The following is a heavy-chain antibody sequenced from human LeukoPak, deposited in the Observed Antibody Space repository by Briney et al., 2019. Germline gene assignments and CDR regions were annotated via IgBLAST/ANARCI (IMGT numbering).Heavy chain of an antibody. CDR2: INPNSGAT. D-gene: IGHD1-26*01. Sequence: ASVKVSCKASGYNFIDHYIYWLRQAPGQGLEWMGWINPNSGATNYAQKFQGRVTMTGGTSMNTAHMELSRLTSDDTAMYFCARSVWYSGSYGFDYWGQGTLVRVAS. CDR3: ARSVWYSGSYGFDY. V-gene: IGHV1-2*02. J-gene: IGHJ4*02. CDR1: GYNFIDHY.